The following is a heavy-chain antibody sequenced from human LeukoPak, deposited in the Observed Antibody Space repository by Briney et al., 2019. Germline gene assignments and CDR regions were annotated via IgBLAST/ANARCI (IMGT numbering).Heavy chain of an antibody. Sequence: GGSLRLSCAASGFTFSDYYMSWIRQAPGKGLEWVSYISGSSTYTNYADSVKGRFTISRDNAKNSLYLQMNSLRAEDTAVYYCATLYCSSTSCYPSFFDYWGQGTLVTVSS. V-gene: IGHV3-11*06. CDR2: ISGSSTYT. CDR1: GFTFSDYY. CDR3: ATLYCSSTSCYPSFFDY. D-gene: IGHD2-2*01. J-gene: IGHJ4*02.